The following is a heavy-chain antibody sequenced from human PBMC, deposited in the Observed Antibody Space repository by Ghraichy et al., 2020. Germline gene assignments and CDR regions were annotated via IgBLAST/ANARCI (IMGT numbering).Heavy chain of an antibody. J-gene: IGHJ5*02. CDR2: IYYSGST. Sequence: SETLSLTCTVSGGSISSYYWSWIRQPPGKGLEWIGYIYYSGSTNYNPSLKSRVTISVDTYKNQFSLKLSSVTAADTAVYYCARGYGGAYDFWSGYHINWFDPWGQGTLVTVSS. D-gene: IGHD3-3*01. CDR1: GGSISSYY. V-gene: IGHV4-59*01. CDR3: ARGYGGAYDFWSGYHINWFDP.